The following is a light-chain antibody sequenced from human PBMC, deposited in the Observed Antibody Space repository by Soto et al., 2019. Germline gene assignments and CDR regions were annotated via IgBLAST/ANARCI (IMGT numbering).Light chain of an antibody. CDR3: QSYDSSLSNVV. V-gene: IGLV1-40*01. CDR2: SDN. Sequence: QPVLTQPPSVSGAPGQRVTISCAGDISNIGAGYDVHWYQHLPGTAPKLLIYSDNNRPSGVPDRFSGSKSGTSASLAITGLQAEDEADYYCQSYDSSLSNVVFGGGTKLTVL. J-gene: IGLJ2*01. CDR1: ISNIGAGYD.